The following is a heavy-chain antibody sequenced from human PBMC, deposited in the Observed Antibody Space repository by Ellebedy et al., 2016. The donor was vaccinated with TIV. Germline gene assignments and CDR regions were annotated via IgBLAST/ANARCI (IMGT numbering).Heavy chain of an antibody. J-gene: IGHJ4*02. CDR1: GFTFSNYW. V-gene: IGHV3-7*01. CDR2: IKQDGSDK. D-gene: IGHD3-10*01. Sequence: PGGSLRLSCAASGFTFSNYWMSRVRQAPGKGLEWMANIKQDGSDKYYVDSVKGRFTISRDNAKNSLYLQMNSLRAEDTAVYYCARDLVYYGSGIEYWGQGTLVTVSS. CDR3: ARDLVYYGSGIEY.